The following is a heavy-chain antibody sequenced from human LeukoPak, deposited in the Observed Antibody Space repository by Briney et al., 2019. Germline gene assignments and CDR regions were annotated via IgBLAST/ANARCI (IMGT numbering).Heavy chain of an antibody. V-gene: IGHV3-23*01. CDR1: GFTFSSYA. J-gene: IGHJ6*04. CDR2: ISGSGGST. CDR3: AKALGPRRVPAAMDV. D-gene: IGHD2-2*01. Sequence: GGSLRLYCAASGFTFSSYAMSWVRQAPGKGLEWVSAISGSGGSTYYADSVKGRFTISRDNSKNTLYLQMNSLRAEDTAVYYCAKALGPRRVPAAMDVWGKGTTVTVSS.